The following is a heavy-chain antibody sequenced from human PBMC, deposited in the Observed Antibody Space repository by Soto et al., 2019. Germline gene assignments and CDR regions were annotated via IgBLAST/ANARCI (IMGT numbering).Heavy chain of an antibody. CDR1: GGSISNNNW. V-gene: IGHV4-4*02. CDR3: AAVDYYYGSGSRVGLDV. CDR2: IHHSGAS. D-gene: IGHD3-10*01. J-gene: IGHJ6*02. Sequence: SETLSLTCAVSGGSISNNNWWSWVRQSPGEGLGWIGEIHHSGASDYNPSLRSRVTISVDKSRNQFSLNLSSVTAADTAIYYCAAVDYYYGSGSRVGLDVWGQGTTVTVSS.